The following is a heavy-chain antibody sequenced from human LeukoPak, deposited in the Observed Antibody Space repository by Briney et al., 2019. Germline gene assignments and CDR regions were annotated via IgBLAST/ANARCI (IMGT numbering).Heavy chain of an antibody. D-gene: IGHD3-9*01. Sequence: EPGGSLRLSCAASGFTFSSYAMHWVRQAPGKGLEWVAVISYDGSNKYYADSVKGRFTISRDNSKNTLYLQMNSLRAEDTAVYYCAKDLYDILTGYCFDYWGQGTLVTVSS. CDR1: GFTFSSYA. V-gene: IGHV3-30-3*01. J-gene: IGHJ4*02. CDR3: AKDLYDILTGYCFDY. CDR2: ISYDGSNK.